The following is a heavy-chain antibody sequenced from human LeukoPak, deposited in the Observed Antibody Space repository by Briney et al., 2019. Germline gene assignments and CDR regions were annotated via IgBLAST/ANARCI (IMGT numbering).Heavy chain of an antibody. J-gene: IGHJ4*02. CDR3: ARDRILYYFDY. CDR2: ISAYNGNT. V-gene: IGHV1-18*01. Sequence: ASVKVSCKASGYTLTSYGISWVRQAPGDGLERMGWISAYNGNTNYAQKLQGRVTMTTDTSTSTADLQLRSLRSDDTAVYYCARDRILYYFDYWGQGTLVTVSS. CDR1: GYTLTSYG.